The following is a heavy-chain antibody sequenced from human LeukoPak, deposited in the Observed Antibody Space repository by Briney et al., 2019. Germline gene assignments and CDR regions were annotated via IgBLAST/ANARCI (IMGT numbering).Heavy chain of an antibody. Sequence: GGSLRLSCAASGFTFSSYAMSWVRQAPGKGLEWVSAISGSDGSTYYADSVKGRFTVSRDYSQTTLYLQMHSLRAEDTAVYYCARDPGLKHWGQGTLVTVSS. D-gene: IGHD3/OR15-3a*01. V-gene: IGHV3-23*01. CDR3: ARDPGLKH. J-gene: IGHJ1*01. CDR2: ISGSDGST. CDR1: GFTFSSYA.